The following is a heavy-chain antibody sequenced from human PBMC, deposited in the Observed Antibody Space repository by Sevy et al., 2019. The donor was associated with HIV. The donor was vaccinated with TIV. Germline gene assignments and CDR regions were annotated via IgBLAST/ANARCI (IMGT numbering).Heavy chain of an antibody. CDR2: IKSKTDGGTT. CDR3: TLGGLYCSGGSCYSEGFDS. CDR1: GFTFTNAW. J-gene: IGHJ4*02. Sequence: GGSLRLSCAAFGFTFTNAWMSWVRQAPGKGLEWVGRIKSKTDGGTTDYAAPVKSRFTISRDDSKNTLNLHMNSLKTEDTAVYYCTLGGLYCSGGSCYSEGFDSWGQGTLVTVSS. V-gene: IGHV3-15*01. D-gene: IGHD2-15*01.